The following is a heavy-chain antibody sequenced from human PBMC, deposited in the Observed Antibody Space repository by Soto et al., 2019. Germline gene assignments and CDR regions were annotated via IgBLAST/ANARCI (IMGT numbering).Heavy chain of an antibody. Sequence: GGSLRLSCAASGFTFDDYAMHWVRQAPGKGLEWVSGISWNSGSIGYADSVKGRFTISRDNAKNSLYLQMNSLRAEDTALYYCAKTRRPDYGDYHDAFDIWGQGTMVTVSS. CDR2: ISWNSGSI. V-gene: IGHV3-9*01. J-gene: IGHJ3*02. D-gene: IGHD4-17*01. CDR3: AKTRRPDYGDYHDAFDI. CDR1: GFTFDDYA.